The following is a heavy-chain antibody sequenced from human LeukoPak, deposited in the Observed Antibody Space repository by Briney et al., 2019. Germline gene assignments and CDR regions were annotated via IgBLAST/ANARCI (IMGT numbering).Heavy chain of an antibody. J-gene: IGHJ4*02. D-gene: IGHD3-10*01. CDR2: IKSKTDGGTT. CDR1: GSTFSNAW. CDR3: TTDEWFGELSFGLDY. Sequence: GGSLRLSCAASGSTFSNAWMSWVRQAPGKGLEWVGRIKSKTDGGTTDYAAPVKGRFTISRDDSKNTLYLQMNSLKTEDTAVYYCTTDEWFGELSFGLDYWGQGTLVTVSS. V-gene: IGHV3-15*01.